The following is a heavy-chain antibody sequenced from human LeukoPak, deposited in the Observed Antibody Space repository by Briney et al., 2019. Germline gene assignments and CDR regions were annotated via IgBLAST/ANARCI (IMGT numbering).Heavy chain of an antibody. Sequence: GGSLRLSCAAPGFTFSSYAMSWVRQAPGKGLEWVSAISGSGGSTYYADSVKGRFTISRDNSKNTLYLQMNSLRAEDTAVYYCAKILTYYYDSSGYPARYFDYWGQGTLVTVSS. CDR3: AKILTYYYDSSGYPARYFDY. V-gene: IGHV3-23*01. D-gene: IGHD3-22*01. CDR1: GFTFSSYA. CDR2: ISGSGGST. J-gene: IGHJ4*02.